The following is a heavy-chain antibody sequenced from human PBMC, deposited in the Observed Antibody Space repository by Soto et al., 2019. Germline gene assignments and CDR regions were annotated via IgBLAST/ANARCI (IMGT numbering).Heavy chain of an antibody. CDR3: ARHGVNNAQTGIAAPDNALDL. D-gene: IGHD6-13*01. CDR2: IYYSGST. V-gene: IGHV4-59*08. CDR1: GGSISSYY. Sequence: SETLSLTCTFSGGSISSYYWSWIRQPPGKGLEWIGYIYYSGSTNYNPSLKSRVTISVDTSKNQFSLKLSSVTAADTAVYYCARHGVNNAQTGIAAPDNALDLWGQGTMVTVSS. J-gene: IGHJ3*01.